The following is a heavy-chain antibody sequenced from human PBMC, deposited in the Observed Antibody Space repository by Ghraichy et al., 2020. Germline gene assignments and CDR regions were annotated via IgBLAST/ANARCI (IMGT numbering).Heavy chain of an antibody. Sequence: LSLTCAASGFTFSSYAMSWVRQAPGKGLEWVSAISGSGGSTYYADSVKGRFTISRDNSKNTLYLQMNSLRAEDTAVYYCAKDTAWGITMIEPHAFDIWGQGTMVTVSS. V-gene: IGHV3-23*01. J-gene: IGHJ3*02. D-gene: IGHD3-22*01. CDR3: AKDTAWGITMIEPHAFDI. CDR2: ISGSGGST. CDR1: GFTFSSYA.